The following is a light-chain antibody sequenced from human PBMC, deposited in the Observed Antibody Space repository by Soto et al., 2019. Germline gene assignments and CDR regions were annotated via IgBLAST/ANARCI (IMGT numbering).Light chain of an antibody. J-gene: IGKJ1*01. CDR2: GAS. CDR3: QQYNTNWT. CDR1: QSVSSSY. V-gene: IGKV3D-15*01. Sequence: EIVMTQSPATLSVSPGERATLSCRASQSVSSSYLAWYQQKPGQAPRLLIYGASSRATGIPDRFSGSGSGTEFTLTISSLQPDDFATYYCQQYNTNWTFGQGTKVDIK.